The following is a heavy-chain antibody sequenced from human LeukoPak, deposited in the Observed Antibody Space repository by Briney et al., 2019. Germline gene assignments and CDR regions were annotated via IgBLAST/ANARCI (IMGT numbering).Heavy chain of an antibody. CDR2: TSSPGTTT. V-gene: IGHV3-11*04. J-gene: IGHJ6*03. Sequence: GGSLRLSCAASGFPFSDYYMSWIRQAPGKGLEWVSYTSSPGTTTLYADSVKGRFTISRDNAKNSLHLQMNTVRADDTAVYYCATGKVGPYYYYMDVWGKGTTVTVSS. D-gene: IGHD1-26*01. CDR3: ATGKVGPYYYYMDV. CDR1: GFPFSDYY.